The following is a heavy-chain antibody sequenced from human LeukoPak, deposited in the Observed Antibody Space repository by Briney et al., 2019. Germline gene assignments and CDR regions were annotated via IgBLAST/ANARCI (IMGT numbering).Heavy chain of an antibody. D-gene: IGHD3-22*01. V-gene: IGHV3-23*01. J-gene: IGHJ2*01. Sequence: GGSLRLSCAASGFTFTTYAMNWVRQAPGKGLEWVSVTSGSGGSTYYADSVKGRFTISRDNSKNTLYLEVNSLRAEDTAVYYCATAFYFDSSGPYWYFDLWGRGTLVTVSS. CDR1: GFTFTTYA. CDR2: TSGSGGST. CDR3: ATAFYFDSSGPYWYFDL.